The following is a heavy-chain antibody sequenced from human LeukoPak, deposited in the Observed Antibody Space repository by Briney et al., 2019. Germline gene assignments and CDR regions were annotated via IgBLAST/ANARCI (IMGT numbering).Heavy chain of an antibody. D-gene: IGHD3-16*01. CDR1: LDSTTSNF. V-gene: IGHV4-4*02. CDR2: IHRSGST. CDR3: AREIVGRFNPGAY. J-gene: IGHJ4*02. Sequence: SETLSLTCTVSLDSTTSNFWSWVRQPPGKGLEWIGEIHRSGSTNYNPSLQSRVTISIDRSKNQIALELSSVTAADTAVYYCAREIVGRFNPGAYWGQGTLVTVSS.